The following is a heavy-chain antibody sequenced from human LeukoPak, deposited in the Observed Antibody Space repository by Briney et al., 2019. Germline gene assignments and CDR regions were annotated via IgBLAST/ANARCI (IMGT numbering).Heavy chain of an antibody. Sequence: ASVKVSCKASGYTFTSYGISWVRPAPGQGLEWMGWISAYNGNTNYAQKLQGRVTMTTDTSTSTAYMELRSLRSDDTAVYYCARDEGRYCSSTSCRPLNYFDYWGQGTLVTVSS. CDR3: ARDEGRYCSSTSCRPLNYFDY. CDR2: ISAYNGNT. V-gene: IGHV1-18*01. J-gene: IGHJ4*02. D-gene: IGHD2-2*01. CDR1: GYTFTSYG.